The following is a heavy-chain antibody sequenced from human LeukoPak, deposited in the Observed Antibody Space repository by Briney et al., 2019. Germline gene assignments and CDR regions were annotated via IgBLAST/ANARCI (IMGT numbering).Heavy chain of an antibody. CDR2: ISSSGSTI. J-gene: IGHJ1*01. V-gene: IGHV3-11*04. CDR1: GFTFSDYY. Sequence: KPGGSLRLSCAASGFTFSDYYMSWIRQAPGKGLEWVSYISSSGSTIYYADSVKGRFTISRDNAKNSLYLQMNSLRAEDTAVYYCARGPSWSRGIVGAGSRYFQHWGQGTLVTVSS. CDR3: ARGPSWSRGIVGAGSRYFQH. D-gene: IGHD1-26*01.